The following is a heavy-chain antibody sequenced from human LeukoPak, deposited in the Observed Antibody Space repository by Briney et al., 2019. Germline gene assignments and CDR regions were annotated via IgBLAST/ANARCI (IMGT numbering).Heavy chain of an antibody. CDR3: AKDANMATAGIFDY. V-gene: IGHV3-23*01. D-gene: IGHD6-13*01. Sequence: PGGSLRLSCAASGFTFSSYAMCWVRQAPGKGLEWVSSITGSDGSPYYADSVKGRFTISRDNSKSTLNLQMNSLRAEDTAVYYCAKDANMATAGIFDYWGQGTLVTVSS. CDR2: ITGSDGSP. J-gene: IGHJ4*02. CDR1: GFTFSSYA.